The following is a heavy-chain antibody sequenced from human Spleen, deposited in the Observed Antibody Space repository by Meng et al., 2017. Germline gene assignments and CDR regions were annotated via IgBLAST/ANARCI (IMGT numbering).Heavy chain of an antibody. Sequence: VHLPQWVAGLFKPSETLSLPCVISGGSFSDYYWSWIRQPPGKGLEWIGEINHSGSTNYNPSLESRATISVDTSQNNLSLKLSSVTAADSAVYYCARGPTTMAHDFDYWGQGTLVTVSS. CDR2: INHSGST. V-gene: IGHV4-34*01. J-gene: IGHJ4*02. CDR1: GGSFSDYY. D-gene: IGHD4-11*01. CDR3: ARGPTTMAHDFDY.